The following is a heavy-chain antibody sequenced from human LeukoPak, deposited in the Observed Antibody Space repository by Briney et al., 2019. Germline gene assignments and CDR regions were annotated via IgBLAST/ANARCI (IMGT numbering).Heavy chain of an antibody. D-gene: IGHD6-13*01. V-gene: IGHV1-69*04. CDR2: IIPILGIA. CDR3: ARGPRRVSTYLFDY. Sequence: SVKVSCKASGGTFSSYAISWVRQAPGQGLEWMGRIIPILGIANYAQKFQGRVTITADKSTSTAYMKLSSLRFEDTAVYYCARGPRRVSTYLFDYWGQGTLVTVSS. CDR1: GGTFSSYA. J-gene: IGHJ4*02.